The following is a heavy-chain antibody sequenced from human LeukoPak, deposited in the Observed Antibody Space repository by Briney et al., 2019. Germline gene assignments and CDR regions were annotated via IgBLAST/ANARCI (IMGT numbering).Heavy chain of an antibody. J-gene: IGHJ6*03. D-gene: IGHD3-10*01. Sequence: ASVKVSCKASGYTFSSYAISWVRQAPGQGLEWMGGIIPIFGTANYAQKFQGRVTITADKSTSTAYMELSSLRSEDTAVYYCARSGVVVSYYYMDVWDKGTTVTVSS. CDR2: IIPIFGTA. CDR3: ARSGVVVSYYYMDV. CDR1: GYTFSSYA. V-gene: IGHV1-69*06.